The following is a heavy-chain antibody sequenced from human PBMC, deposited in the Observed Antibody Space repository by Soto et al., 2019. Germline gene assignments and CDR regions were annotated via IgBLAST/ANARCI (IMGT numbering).Heavy chain of an antibody. CDR3: ARERYYDSSGYLGGYYFDY. CDR1: GGSISSYY. J-gene: IGHJ4*02. CDR2: IYYSGST. D-gene: IGHD3-22*01. Sequence: SETLSLTCTVSGGSISSYYWSWIRQPPGKGLEWIGYIYYSGSTNYNPSLKSRVTISVDTSKNQFSLKLSSVTAADTAVFYCARERYYDSSGYLGGYYFDYWGQGTLVTVSS. V-gene: IGHV4-59*01.